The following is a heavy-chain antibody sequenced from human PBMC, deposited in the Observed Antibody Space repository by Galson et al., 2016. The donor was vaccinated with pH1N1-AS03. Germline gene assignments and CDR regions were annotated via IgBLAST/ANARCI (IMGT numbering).Heavy chain of an antibody. Sequence: FSRYYMHWMRQAPGQGPEWMGVIDPSIGSTTYAQKFQGRVNMTRDTATTTAYMELRSLRSDDTAVYYCATYGSGSRGGFDYWGQGALITVSS. D-gene: IGHD3-10*01. CDR3: ATYGSGSRGGFDY. CDR1: FSRYY. J-gene: IGHJ4*02. V-gene: IGHV1-46*01. CDR2: IDPSIGST.